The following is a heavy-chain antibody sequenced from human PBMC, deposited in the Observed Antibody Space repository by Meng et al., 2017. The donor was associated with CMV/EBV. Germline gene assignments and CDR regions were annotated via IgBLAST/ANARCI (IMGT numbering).Heavy chain of an antibody. J-gene: IGHJ6*02. CDR2: INPNSGGT. V-gene: IGHV1-2*02. Sequence: ASVKVSCKASGYTFTGYYMHWVRQAPGQGLEWMGWINPNSGGTNYAQKFQGRVTMTRDTSIGTAYMELSRLRSDNTAVYYCARLVVPAAISYYYYYGMDVWGQGTTVTVSS. CDR3: ARLVVPAAISYYYYYGMDV. D-gene: IGHD2-2*01. CDR1: GYTFTGYY.